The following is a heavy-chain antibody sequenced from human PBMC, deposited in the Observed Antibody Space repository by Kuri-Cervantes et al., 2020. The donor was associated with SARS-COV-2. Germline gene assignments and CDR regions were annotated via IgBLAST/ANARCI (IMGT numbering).Heavy chain of an antibody. V-gene: IGHV3-9*01. CDR3: ARQYSESYGDTFDI. CDR2: ISWNSAFR. J-gene: IGHJ3*02. D-gene: IGHD1-26*01. Sequence: GGSLRLSCTVSGFTFDDYAMHWVRQAPGKGLEWVSGISWNSAFRVYVDSVKGRFTISRDNAKNTLHLQMNSLRPEDTALYYCARQYSESYGDTFDIWGQGTMVTVSS. CDR1: GFTFDDYA.